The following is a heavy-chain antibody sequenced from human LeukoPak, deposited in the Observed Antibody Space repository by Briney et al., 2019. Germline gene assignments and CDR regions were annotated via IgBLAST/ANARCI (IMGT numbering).Heavy chain of an antibody. CDR3: ARDTSSGWYVGFDP. J-gene: IGHJ5*02. D-gene: IGHD6-19*01. CDR2: TYDRCKWYN. V-gene: IGHV6-1*01. Sequence: SQTLSLTCAISGDSVSSNSAAWHWLTQSPSRALAWLGRTYDRCKWYNEYAVSVKSRITTIPDTSKNQFSLQLNSVTPEDTAVYYCARDTSSGWYVGFDPWGQGTLVTVSS. CDR1: GDSVSSNSAA.